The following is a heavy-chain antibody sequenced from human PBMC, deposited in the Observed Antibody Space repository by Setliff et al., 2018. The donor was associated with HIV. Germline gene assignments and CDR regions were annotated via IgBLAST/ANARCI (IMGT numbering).Heavy chain of an antibody. CDR2: IYHTGRT. CDR3: ASRIYYYDESRVLREEGFVP. D-gene: IGHD3-22*01. J-gene: IGHJ5*02. V-gene: IGHV4-39*01. Sequence: SETLSLTCSVSGGSIDNNKYYWSWIRQPPGKGLEWTGSIYHTGRTYYSPSLESRLTISVDTSKNQFSLKLTSVTAADTAVYYCASRIYYYDESRVLREEGFVPWGQGTLVTVSS. CDR1: GGSIDNNKYY.